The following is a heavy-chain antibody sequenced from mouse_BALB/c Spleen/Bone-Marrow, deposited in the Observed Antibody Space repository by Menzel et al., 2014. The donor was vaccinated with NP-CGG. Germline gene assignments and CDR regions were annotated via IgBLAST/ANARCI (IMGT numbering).Heavy chain of an antibody. D-gene: IGHD1-1*01. CDR3: TRGSYGSSQYYFDY. V-gene: IGHV1S81*02. Sequence: VQLQQSGAELVKPGASVKLSCKVSGYTFTSFYMYWVKQRPGQGLEWIGGINPSNGGTNFNEKFKSKATLTLDKSSSTAYMQLSSLTSEDSAVYYCTRGSYGSSQYYFDYWGQGTTLTVSS. CDR1: GYTFTSFY. J-gene: IGHJ2*01. CDR2: INPSNGGT.